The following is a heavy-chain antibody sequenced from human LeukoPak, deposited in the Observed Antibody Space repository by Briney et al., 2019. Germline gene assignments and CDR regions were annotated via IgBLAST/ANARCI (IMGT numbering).Heavy chain of an antibody. J-gene: IGHJ6*02. CDR1: GFTFSAYT. CDR2: MSGIGGFV. V-gene: IGHV3-21*01. D-gene: IGHD4/OR15-4a*01. CDR3: ARDDYSDSPTYYNGMDV. Sequence: GGSLRPSCAASGFTFSAYTMNWVRKAPGKGLEWVSSMSGIGGFVHYADSVKGRFTISRDNAKSSLYLQMNSLRAEDTAVYFCARDDYSDSPTYYNGMDVWGQGTAVTVSS.